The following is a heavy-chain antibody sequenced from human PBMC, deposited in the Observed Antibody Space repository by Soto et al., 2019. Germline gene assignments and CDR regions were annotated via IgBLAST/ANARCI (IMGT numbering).Heavy chain of an antibody. CDR3: ARDHVDSDYFDY. V-gene: IGHV1-69*04. CDR2: IIPILGIA. D-gene: IGHD5-18*01. Sequence: SVKVSCKASGGTSSSYTISWVRQAPGQGLEWMGRIIPILGIANYAQKFQGRVTITADKSTSTAYMELSSLRSEDTAVYYCARDHVDSDYFDYWGQGTLVTVSS. CDR1: GGTSSSYT. J-gene: IGHJ4*02.